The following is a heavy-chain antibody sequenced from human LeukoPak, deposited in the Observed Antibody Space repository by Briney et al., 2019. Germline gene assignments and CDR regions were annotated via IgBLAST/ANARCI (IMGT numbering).Heavy chain of an antibody. CDR1: GGSISSYY. CDR2: IYYSGST. Sequence: SETQSLTCTVSGGSISSYYWSWIRQPPGKGLEWIGYIYYSGSTNYNPSLKSRVTISVDTSKNQFSLKLSSVTAADTAVYYCARDVAYGAFDYWGQGTLVTVSS. D-gene: IGHD3-10*01. J-gene: IGHJ4*02. V-gene: IGHV4-59*01. CDR3: ARDVAYGAFDY.